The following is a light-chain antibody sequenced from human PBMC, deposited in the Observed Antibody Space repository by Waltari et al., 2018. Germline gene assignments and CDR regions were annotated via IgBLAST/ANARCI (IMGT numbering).Light chain of an antibody. CDR3: SSYTSSSTWV. CDR2: DVS. CDR1: SSDVGGYNF. Sequence: QSALTQPASVSGSPGQSITISCTGTSSDVGGYNFVSWYQQHPDKAPKLFIYDVSKRPPGVSNRFSGSKSGNTASLTISGLQAVDEADYYCSSYTSSSTWVFGGGTKLTVL. V-gene: IGLV2-14*01. J-gene: IGLJ3*02.